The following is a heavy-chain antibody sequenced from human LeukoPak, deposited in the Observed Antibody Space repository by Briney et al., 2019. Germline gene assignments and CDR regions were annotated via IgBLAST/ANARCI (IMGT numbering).Heavy chain of an antibody. CDR3: ARKWSEYSGSYLDY. J-gene: IGHJ4*02. CDR1: GGSISSSNW. Sequence: PSENLSLTCAVSGGSISSSNWWSWVRQPPGKGLEWIGEIYHSGSTNYNPSLKSRVTISVDKSKNQFSLKLSSVTAADTAVYYCARKWSEYSGSYLDYWGQGTLVTVSS. D-gene: IGHD1-26*01. CDR2: IYHSGST. V-gene: IGHV4-4*02.